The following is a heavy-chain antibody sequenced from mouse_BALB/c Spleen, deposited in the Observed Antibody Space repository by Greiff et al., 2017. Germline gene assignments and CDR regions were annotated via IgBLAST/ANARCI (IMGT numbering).Heavy chain of an antibody. CDR1: GYTFTSYY. V-gene: IGHV1S56*01. CDR2: IYPGDGST. Sequence: VQLQQSGPELVKPGASVKMSCKASGYTFTSYYIHWVKQRPGQGLEWIGWIYPGDGSTKYNEKFKGKTTLTADKSSSTAYMLLSSLTSEDSAIYFCASHSNFDYWGQGTTLTVSS. CDR3: ASHSNFDY. D-gene: IGHD2-5*01. J-gene: IGHJ2*01.